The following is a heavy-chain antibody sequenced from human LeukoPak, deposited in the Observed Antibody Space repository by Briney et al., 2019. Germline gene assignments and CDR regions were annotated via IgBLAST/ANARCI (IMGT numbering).Heavy chain of an antibody. Sequence: SETLSLTCTVSVGSISSGGYYWSWIRQHPGKGLEWTGYIYYSGSTNYNPSLKSRVTISVDTSKNQFSLKLSSVTAADTAVYYCAREHIVGATTLLDYWGQGTLVTVSS. CDR2: IYYSGST. J-gene: IGHJ4*02. D-gene: IGHD1-26*01. V-gene: IGHV4-31*03. CDR1: VGSISSGGYY. CDR3: AREHIVGATTLLDY.